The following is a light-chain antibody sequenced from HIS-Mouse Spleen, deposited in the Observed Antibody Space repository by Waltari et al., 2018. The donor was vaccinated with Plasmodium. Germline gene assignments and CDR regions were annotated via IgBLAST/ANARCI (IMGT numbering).Light chain of an antibody. J-gene: IGKJ1*01. CDR2: YAS. Sequence: EIVMTQSPATLSVSPGERATLSCRASQSIGSSLHWYQQKPDQSPKLLIKYASQSFSGVPSRFSGSGSGTDFTLTINRLEAEDAATYYCHQSSSLPWTFGQGTKVEIK. CDR1: QSIGSS. V-gene: IGKV6-21*01. CDR3: HQSSSLPWT.